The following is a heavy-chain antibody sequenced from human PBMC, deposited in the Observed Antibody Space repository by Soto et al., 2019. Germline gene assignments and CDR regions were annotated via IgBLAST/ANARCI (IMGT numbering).Heavy chain of an antibody. Sequence: QVQLVQSGAEAKRPGSSVKVSCTASGGPFSSYAISWVRQAPGQGLEWLGGIIPSFGTGNYQQNFQGRLTITADESTSTVYMELSGLTSGDTAVYYCARERGGYNRGDFEFWGQGTLVTVSS. CDR1: GGPFSSYA. CDR3: ARERGGYNRGDFEF. V-gene: IGHV1-69*19. CDR2: IIPSFGTG. D-gene: IGHD5-12*01. J-gene: IGHJ4*02.